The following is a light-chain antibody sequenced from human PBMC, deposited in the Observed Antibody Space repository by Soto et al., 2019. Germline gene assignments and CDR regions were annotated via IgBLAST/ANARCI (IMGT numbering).Light chain of an antibody. CDR2: MGF. Sequence: DIQVTQSPSSLSASVVDRVTITCRASQSISNSLSWYQQRPGEAPNLLIFMGFNLRSGFLSRFSGSASGTDFTLTICSLQPEDFATYYCQRRYRAPLTFGGGTKVEIK. V-gene: IGKV1-39*01. J-gene: IGKJ4*01. CDR3: QRRYRAPLT. CDR1: QSISNS.